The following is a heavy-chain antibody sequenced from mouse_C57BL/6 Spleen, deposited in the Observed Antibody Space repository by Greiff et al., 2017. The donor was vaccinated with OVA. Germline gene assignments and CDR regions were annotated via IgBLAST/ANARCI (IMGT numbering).Heavy chain of an antibody. CDR3: ARSDDGYPWFAY. D-gene: IGHD2-3*01. CDR1: GYSFTGYY. J-gene: IGHJ3*01. CDR2: INPSTGGT. V-gene: IGHV1-42*01. Sequence: EVQLQQSGPELVKPGASVKISCKASGYSFTGYYMNWVKQSPEKSLEWIGEINPSTGGTTYNQKFKAKATLTVDKSSSTAYMQLKSLTSEDSAVYYCARSDDGYPWFAYWGQGTLVTVSA.